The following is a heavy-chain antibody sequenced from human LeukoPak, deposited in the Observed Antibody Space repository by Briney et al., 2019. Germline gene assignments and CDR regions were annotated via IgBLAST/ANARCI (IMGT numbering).Heavy chain of an antibody. Sequence: SETLSLTCAVSGGSISRYYWSWIRQPAGKGLEWIGRIYPRGSTNDNPSLKTRVTMSVDTSKNQFSLKLTSVTAADTAVYYCARGRYCSADICSGGDAFDIWGQGTMVSVSS. CDR3: ARGRYCSADICSGGDAFDI. CDR1: GGSISRYY. CDR2: IYPRGST. V-gene: IGHV4-4*07. D-gene: IGHD2-15*01. J-gene: IGHJ3*02.